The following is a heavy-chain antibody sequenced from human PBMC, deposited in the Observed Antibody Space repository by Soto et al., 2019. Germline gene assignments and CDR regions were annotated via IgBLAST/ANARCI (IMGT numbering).Heavy chain of an antibody. Sequence: SETLSLTCAVYGGSFSGYYWSWIRQPPGKGLEWIGEINHSGSTNYNPSLKSRVTISVDTSKNQFSLKLSSVTAADTAVYYCARSTTVTTRKRGSYFDYWGQGTLVTVSS. V-gene: IGHV4-34*01. CDR1: GGSFSGYY. CDR3: ARSTTVTTRKRGSYFDY. J-gene: IGHJ4*02. CDR2: INHSGST. D-gene: IGHD4-17*01.